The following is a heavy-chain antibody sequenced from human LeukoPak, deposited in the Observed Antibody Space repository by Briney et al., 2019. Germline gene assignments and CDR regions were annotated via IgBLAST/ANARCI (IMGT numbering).Heavy chain of an antibody. D-gene: IGHD3-22*01. CDR1: GFTFSDDW. CDR3: ARYYGDSGSQYYFDY. Sequence: GGSLRLTCAASGFTFSDDWMSWVRQAPAKGLEWVGRIKSKTDGGTTDYAAPVKGRFTISRDDSKNTLYLQMNSLKIEDTAVYYCARYYGDSGSQYYFDYWGQGTLVTVSS. CDR2: IKSKTDGGTT. J-gene: IGHJ4*02. V-gene: IGHV3-15*01.